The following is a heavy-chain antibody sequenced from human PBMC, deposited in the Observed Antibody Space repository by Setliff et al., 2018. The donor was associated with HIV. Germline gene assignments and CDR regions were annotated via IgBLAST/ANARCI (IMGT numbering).Heavy chain of an antibody. CDR3: ARSDISGTGYFDS. CDR1: GHTFANSY. Sequence: ASVKVSFKASGHTFANSYLHWVRQGPGQGLEWMGIMNPNDGGTKYAQNFRGRVSMTRDTSTTTVYMELYSLRSEDTAVYHCARSDISGTGYFDSWGQGTLVTVSS. V-gene: IGHV1-46*01. J-gene: IGHJ4*02. CDR2: MNPNDGGT. D-gene: IGHD1-20*01.